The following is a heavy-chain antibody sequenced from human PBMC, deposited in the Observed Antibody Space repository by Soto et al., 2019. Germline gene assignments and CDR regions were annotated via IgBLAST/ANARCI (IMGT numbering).Heavy chain of an antibody. J-gene: IGHJ5*01. CDR1: GFTFSTYG. V-gene: IGHV3-30*18. CDR2: ISFDGNIK. Sequence: QVQLVESGGGVVQPGRSLRLSCAASGFTFSTYGMHWVRQAPGKGLEWVAVISFDGNIKYYADSVKGRVTISRDSSKTMLFLQMDSLRAEDTAVYFCAKVSEVSIITFGGVIASWGQGTLVTVSS. D-gene: IGHD3-16*01. CDR3: AKVSEVSIITFGGVIAS.